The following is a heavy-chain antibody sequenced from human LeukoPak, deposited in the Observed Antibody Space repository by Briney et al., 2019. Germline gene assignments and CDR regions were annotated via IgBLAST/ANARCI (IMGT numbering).Heavy chain of an antibody. D-gene: IGHD6-19*01. J-gene: IGHJ4*02. V-gene: IGHV1-2*06. Sequence: ASVKVSCKASGYTFTGYYMHWVRQAPGQGLEWMGRINPNSGGTNYAQKFQGRVTMTRDTSISTAYMELSSLRSEDTAVYYCAADRHSSGWYVGYWGQGTLVTVSS. CDR3: AADRHSSGWYVGY. CDR1: GYTFTGYY. CDR2: INPNSGGT.